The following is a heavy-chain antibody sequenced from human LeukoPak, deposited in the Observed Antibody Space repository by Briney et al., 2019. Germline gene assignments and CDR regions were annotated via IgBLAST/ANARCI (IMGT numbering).Heavy chain of an antibody. V-gene: IGHV4-4*02. CDR1: SGSIFSSNW. CDR2: IFHSGST. CDR3: ARIRSRKWGFDY. J-gene: IGHJ4*02. Sequence: PSETLSLTCAVSSGSIFSSNWWSWVRQPPGKGLEWIGQIFHSGSTSYSPSLKSRVTISVDKSKNQFSLKLTSVTAADTAVYYCARIRSRKWGFDYWGQGTLVTVSS. D-gene: IGHD1-26*01.